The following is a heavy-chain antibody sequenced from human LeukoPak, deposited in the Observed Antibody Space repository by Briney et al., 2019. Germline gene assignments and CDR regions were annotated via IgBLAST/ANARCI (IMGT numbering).Heavy chain of an antibody. V-gene: IGHV4-34*01. D-gene: IGHD2-2*01. Sequence: SETLSLTCAVYGGSFSGYYWSWLRQPPGKGLEWIGEINHSGSTNYNPSLKSRVTISVDTSKNQFSLKLSSVTAADTAVYYCARGGYCSSTSCPDYWGQGTLVTVSS. J-gene: IGHJ4*02. CDR2: INHSGST. CDR1: GGSFSGYY. CDR3: ARGGYCSSTSCPDY.